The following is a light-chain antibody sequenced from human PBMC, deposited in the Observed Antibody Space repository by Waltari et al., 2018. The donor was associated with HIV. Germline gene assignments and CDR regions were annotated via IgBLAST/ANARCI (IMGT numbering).Light chain of an antibody. CDR1: AELVNRGHY. Sequence: QPVLPQEPSLTVSPGGTVILTCPSRAELVNRGHYPYWVKQRPGQAPKTLIFHSNTRYSWRPSRFTGSFLGGKAALTLTGAQPEDDADYYGLLSYDGDVVFGGGTKLTVL. CDR2: HSN. V-gene: IGLV7-46*01. CDR3: LLSYDGDVV. J-gene: IGLJ2*01.